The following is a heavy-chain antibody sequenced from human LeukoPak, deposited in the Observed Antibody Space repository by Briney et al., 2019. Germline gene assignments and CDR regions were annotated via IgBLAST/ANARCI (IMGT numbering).Heavy chain of an antibody. CDR3: AKDIISSGSYLYYYGMDV. V-gene: IGHV3-43*01. CDR2: ISWDGGST. D-gene: IGHD1-26*01. CDR1: GFTFDDYT. J-gene: IGHJ6*02. Sequence: GRSLRLSCAASGFTFDDYTMHWVRQAPGKGLEWVSLISWDGGSTYYADSVKGRFTISRDNSKNSLYLQMNSLRTEDTALYYCAKDIISSGSYLYYYGMDVWGQGTTVTVSS.